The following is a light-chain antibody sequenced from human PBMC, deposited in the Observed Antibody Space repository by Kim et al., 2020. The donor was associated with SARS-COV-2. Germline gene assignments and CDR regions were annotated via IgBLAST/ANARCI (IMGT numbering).Light chain of an antibody. CDR3: QQYSDSWT. CDR2: KAF. Sequence: SAVVGDRVAITCRASQTINNWLAWYQQQPGKVPRLLIYKAFNLASGVPSRFSGSGSGTQFTLTITSLQPDDFATYYCQQYSDSWTFGPGTKVDIK. CDR1: QTINNW. V-gene: IGKV1-5*03. J-gene: IGKJ1*01.